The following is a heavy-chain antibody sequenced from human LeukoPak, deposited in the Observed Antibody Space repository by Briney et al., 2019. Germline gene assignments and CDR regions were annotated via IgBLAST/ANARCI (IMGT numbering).Heavy chain of an antibody. D-gene: IGHD3-10*01. CDR2: ISSSSSTI. Sequence: GGSLRLSCAASGFTFSDYFMTWIRQAPGKGLEWVSYISSSSSTIYYVDSVKGRFTISRDNAKKSLYLQMNSLRAEDTAVYYCARVYQGVSLFDGIDYWGQGTLVTVSS. J-gene: IGHJ4*02. CDR1: GFTFSDYF. CDR3: ARVYQGVSLFDGIDY. V-gene: IGHV3-11*04.